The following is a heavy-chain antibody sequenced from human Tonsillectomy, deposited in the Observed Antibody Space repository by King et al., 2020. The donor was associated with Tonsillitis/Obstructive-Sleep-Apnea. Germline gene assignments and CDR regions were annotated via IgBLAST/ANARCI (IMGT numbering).Heavy chain of an antibody. CDR1: GFTFSSYG. CDR3: ARVAVSGDYVHFDY. V-gene: IGHV3-33*01. D-gene: IGHD4-17*01. Sequence: VQLVQSGGGVVQPGRSLRLSCAASGFTFSSYGMHWVRQAPGQGLEWVAVIWYDGSNKYYADSVKGRFTISRDNSKNTLYLQMNSLRAEDTAVYYCARVAVSGDYVHFDYWGQGTLVTVSS. CDR2: IWYDGSNK. J-gene: IGHJ4*02.